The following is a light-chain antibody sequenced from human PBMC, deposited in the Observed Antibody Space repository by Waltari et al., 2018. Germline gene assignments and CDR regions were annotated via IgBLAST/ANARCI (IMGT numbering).Light chain of an antibody. CDR3: QKYGTRPAT. J-gene: IGKJ1*01. V-gene: IGKV3-20*01. CDR1: QSVSST. Sequence: EIVLTQSPGTLSLAPGERATLSRRARQSVSSTLAWYQQKPGQAPRLLIYDASIRATGIPDRFSGSGSGTDFSLTISRLEPEDFAVYYCQKYGTRPATFGQGTKVEIK. CDR2: DAS.